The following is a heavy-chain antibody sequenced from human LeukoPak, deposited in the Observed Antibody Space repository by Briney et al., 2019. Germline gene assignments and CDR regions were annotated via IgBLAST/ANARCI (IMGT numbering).Heavy chain of an antibody. CDR2: ISYDGSNK. CDR1: GFTFSSYA. D-gene: IGHD2-15*01. J-gene: IGHJ4*02. CDR3: ARDRMYYSALDY. V-gene: IGHV3-30-3*01. Sequence: PGRSLRLSCAASGFTFSSYAMHWVRQAPGKGLGWVAVISYDGSNKYYADSVKGRFTISRDNSKNTLYLQMNSLRAEDTAMYYCARDRMYYSALDYWGQGTLVTVSS.